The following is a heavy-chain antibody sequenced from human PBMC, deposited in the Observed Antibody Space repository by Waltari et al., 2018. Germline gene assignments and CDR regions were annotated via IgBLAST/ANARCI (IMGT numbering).Heavy chain of an antibody. V-gene: IGHV4-34*01. Sequence: QVQLQQWGAGLLKPSETLSLTCAVYGGSFSGYYWSWLRPPPRKGLGWIGEINHRGSTNYNPSLKRRVTISVDTSKNQFSLKLSSVTAADTAVYYCARGGVLTGYWARYYFDYWGQGTLVTVSS. CDR2: INHRGST. CDR1: GGSFSGYY. D-gene: IGHD3-9*01. J-gene: IGHJ4*02. CDR3: ARGGVLTGYWARYYFDY.